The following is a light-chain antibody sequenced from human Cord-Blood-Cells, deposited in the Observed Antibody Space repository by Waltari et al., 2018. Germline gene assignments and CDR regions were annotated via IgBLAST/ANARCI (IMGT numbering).Light chain of an antibody. Sequence: EIVMTQSPATLPVSPGERATLSCRASQRVSSNLAWYQQKPGQAPRLLIYGASTRATGIPARFSGSGSGTEFTLTISSLQSEDFAVYYCQQYNNWTFGQGTKVEIK. V-gene: IGKV3-15*01. CDR1: QRVSSN. CDR3: QQYNNWT. J-gene: IGKJ1*01. CDR2: GAS.